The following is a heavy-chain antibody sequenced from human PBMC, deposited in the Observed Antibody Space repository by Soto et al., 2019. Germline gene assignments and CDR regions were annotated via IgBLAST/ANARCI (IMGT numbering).Heavy chain of an antibody. J-gene: IGHJ6*02. CDR1: GYTFTSYY. CDR2: INPSGGST. CDR3: ASRCANCSSSPYYYGMDV. V-gene: IGHV1-46*01. Sequence: ASVKVSCKASGYTFTSYYMHWVRQAPGQGLEWMGIINPSGGSTSYAQKFQGRVTMTRDTSTSTVYMELSRLRSEDTAVYYCASRCANCSSSPYYYGMDVWGQGTTVTVSS. D-gene: IGHD2-2*01.